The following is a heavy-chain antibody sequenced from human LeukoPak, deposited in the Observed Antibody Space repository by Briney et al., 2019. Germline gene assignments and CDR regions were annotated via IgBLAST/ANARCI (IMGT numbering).Heavy chain of an antibody. J-gene: IGHJ6*03. CDR2: ISSSGSTI. Sequence: GGSLRLSRAAAGFPLSELNRLSIRQAPGKGLEWVSYISSSGSTIYYADSVKGRITISRDYAKNSLYLQMNSLRAEDTAVHYCARDRLIGAAGTDYYYMDVWGKGTTVTVSS. V-gene: IGHV3-11*04. D-gene: IGHD6-13*01. CDR1: GFPLSELN. CDR3: ARDRLIGAAGTDYYYMDV.